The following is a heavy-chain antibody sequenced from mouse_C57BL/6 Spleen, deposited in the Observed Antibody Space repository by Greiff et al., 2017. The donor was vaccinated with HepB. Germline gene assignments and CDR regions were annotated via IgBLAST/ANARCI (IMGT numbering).Heavy chain of an antibody. CDR3: ARTQLGRYFDY. Sequence: VQLKESGPELVKPGASVKISCKASGYSFTGYYMNWVKQSPEKSLEWIGEINPSTGGTTYNQKFKAKATLTVDKSSSTAYMQLKSLTSEDSAVYYCARTQLGRYFDYWGQGTTLTVSS. J-gene: IGHJ2*01. CDR1: GYSFTGYY. D-gene: IGHD4-1*02. V-gene: IGHV1-42*01. CDR2: INPSTGGT.